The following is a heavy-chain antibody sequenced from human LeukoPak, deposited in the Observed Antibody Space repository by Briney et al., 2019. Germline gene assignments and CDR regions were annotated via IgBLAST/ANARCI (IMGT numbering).Heavy chain of an antibody. CDR3: ARGPLRRDGYNPPAP. V-gene: IGHV4-59*12. CDR1: GGSISLYY. J-gene: IGHJ4*02. Sequence: PSETLSLTCTVSGGSISLYYWSWIRQPPGKGLEWIGYIYNSGTTNYNPSLKSRVTISVDTSKNQFSLKLSSVTAADTAVYYCARGPLRRDGYNPPAPWGQGTLVTVSS. CDR2: IYNSGTT. D-gene: IGHD5-24*01.